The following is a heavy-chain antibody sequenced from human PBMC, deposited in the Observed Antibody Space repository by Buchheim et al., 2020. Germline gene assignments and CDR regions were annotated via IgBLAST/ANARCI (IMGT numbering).Heavy chain of an antibody. D-gene: IGHD5-24*01. Sequence: EVQLLESGGGLVQPGGSLRLSCAASGFSFSSYDMSWVRQAPGKGLEWVSTISGSGGSTFYADSVKGRFTISSVNSKNTLFLQMNSLRAEDTAVYLCARLRWLQFWYFDYWGQGTL. V-gene: IGHV3-23*01. CDR1: GFSFSSYD. CDR2: ISGSGGST. J-gene: IGHJ4*02. CDR3: ARLRWLQFWYFDY.